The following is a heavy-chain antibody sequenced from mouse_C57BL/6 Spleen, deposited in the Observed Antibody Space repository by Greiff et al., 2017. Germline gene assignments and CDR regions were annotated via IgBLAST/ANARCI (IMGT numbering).Heavy chain of an antibody. V-gene: IGHV1-55*01. D-gene: IGHD1-1*01. J-gene: IGHJ1*03. Sequence: QVQLQQPGAELVKPGASVKMSCKASGYTFTSYWITWVKQRPGQGLEWIGDIYPGSGSTNYNDKFKSKATLTVDTSSSTAYMQLSSLTSEDSAVYYCAYYYGSSSYFYVWGTGTTVTVSS. CDR2: IYPGSGST. CDR1: GYTFTSYW. CDR3: AYYYGSSSYFYV.